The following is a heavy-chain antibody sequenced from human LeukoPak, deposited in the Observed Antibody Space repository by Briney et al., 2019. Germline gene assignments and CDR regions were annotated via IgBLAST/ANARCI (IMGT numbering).Heavy chain of an antibody. V-gene: IGHV4-59*01. D-gene: IGHD1-26*01. CDR3: ARNIVGPRQVDY. J-gene: IGHJ4*02. CDR1: GGSISSYY. CDR2: IYHSGTT. Sequence: SETLSLICTVSGGSISSYYWSWIRQPPGKGLEWIGYIYHSGTTNYNPSLKSRVTISVDTSKSQFSLKLSSVTAADTAIYYCARNIVGPRQVDYWGQGTLVTVSS.